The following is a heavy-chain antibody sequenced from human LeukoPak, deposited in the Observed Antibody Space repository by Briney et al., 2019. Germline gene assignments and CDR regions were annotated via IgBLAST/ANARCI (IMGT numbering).Heavy chain of an antibody. Sequence: PSQTLSLICTVSGGSISSGSYYWSWIRQPAGKGLEWIGRMYIRGSTDYNPSLKSRVTMSVDTSKNQFSLKLNSVTAADTAVYYCARIGYGSGSPTNLWGQGTLVTVSS. J-gene: IGHJ5*02. CDR1: GGSISSGSYY. CDR2: MYIRGST. D-gene: IGHD3-10*01. CDR3: ARIGYGSGSPTNL. V-gene: IGHV4-61*02.